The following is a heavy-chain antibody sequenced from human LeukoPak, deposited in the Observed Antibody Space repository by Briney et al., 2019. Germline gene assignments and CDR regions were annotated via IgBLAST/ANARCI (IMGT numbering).Heavy chain of an antibody. D-gene: IGHD5-12*01. V-gene: IGHV1-18*04. CDR2: ISCYNGDT. CDR1: GYTFTHHG. J-gene: IGHJ4*02. CDR3: ARDPSNSAGYHAHFDS. Sequence: GASVTVSCKASGYTFTHHGISWVRQAPGQGLEWMGWISCYNGDTMYAQNVQGRATMTTDTSTTTAYIELRSLSSDDTAMYYCARDPSNSAGYHAHFDSWGQGTLVTVSS.